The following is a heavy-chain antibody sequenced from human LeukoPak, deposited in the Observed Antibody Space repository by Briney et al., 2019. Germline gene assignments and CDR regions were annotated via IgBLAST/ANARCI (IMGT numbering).Heavy chain of an antibody. J-gene: IGHJ4*02. D-gene: IGHD2/OR15-2a*01. CDR3: AKRHGLIDTRHFDY. CDR2: ISSTGRTI. CDR1: GFTFTNYG. Sequence: GGSLRLSCAAFGFTFTNYGISWVRQAPGKGLEWVSAISSTGRTIYYAESVKGRFTISRDDSKNTVYLQMSSLRAEDTAVYYCAKRHGLIDTRHFDYWGQGTLVTVSS. V-gene: IGHV3-23*01.